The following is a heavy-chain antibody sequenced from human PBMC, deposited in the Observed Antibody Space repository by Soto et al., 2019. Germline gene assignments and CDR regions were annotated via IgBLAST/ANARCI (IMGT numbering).Heavy chain of an antibody. J-gene: IGHJ3*02. CDR1: GFTFSSYA. Sequence: GGSLRLSCAASGFTFSSYAMHWVRQAPGKGLEWVAVISYDGSNKYYADSVKGRFTISRDNSKNTLYLQMNSLRAEDTAVYYCARATITMIVVVIDAFDIWGQGTMVTVSS. CDR2: ISYDGSNK. V-gene: IGHV3-30-3*01. D-gene: IGHD3-22*01. CDR3: ARATITMIVVVIDAFDI.